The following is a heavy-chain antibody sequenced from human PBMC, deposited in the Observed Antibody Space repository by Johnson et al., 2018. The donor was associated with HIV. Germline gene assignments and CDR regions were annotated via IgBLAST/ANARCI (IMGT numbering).Heavy chain of an antibody. Sequence: VQLVESGGGLVQPGRSLRLSCAASGFTFDDYAMHWVRQAPGKGLEWVSGISWNSGSIGYADSVKGRFTISRDNSKNTLYLQMNSLPFEDTAVYYCATEGAAAAAGPSDAFDIWGQGTMVTVSS. CDR3: ATEGAAAAAGPSDAFDI. CDR1: GFTFDDYA. V-gene: IGHV3-9*01. CDR2: ISWNSGSI. J-gene: IGHJ3*02. D-gene: IGHD6-13*01.